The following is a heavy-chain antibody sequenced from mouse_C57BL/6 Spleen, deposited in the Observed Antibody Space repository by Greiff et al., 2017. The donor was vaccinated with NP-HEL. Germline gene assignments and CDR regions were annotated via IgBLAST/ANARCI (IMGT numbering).Heavy chain of an antibody. D-gene: IGHD4-1*01. J-gene: IGHJ2*01. CDR2: ISYDGSN. V-gene: IGHV3-6*01. CDR3: ARDPWDDY. Sequence: VQLKESGPGLVKPSQSLSLTCSVTGYSITSGYYWNWIRQFPGNKLEWMGYISYDGSNNYNPSLKNRISITRDTSKNQFFLKLNSVTTEDTATYYCARDPWDDYWGQGTTLTVSS. CDR1: GYSITSGYY.